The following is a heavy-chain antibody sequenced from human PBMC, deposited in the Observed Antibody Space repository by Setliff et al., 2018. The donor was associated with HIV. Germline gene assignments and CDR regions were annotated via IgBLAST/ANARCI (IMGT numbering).Heavy chain of an antibody. CDR2: IIPIFGTT. CDR1: GGTFSSYA. J-gene: IGHJ6*02. CDR3: ARDTSIAVAGAAV. Sequence: SVKVSCKASGGTFSSYAISWVRQAPGQGLEWMGGIIPIFGTTNYAQKFQGRVTITADEWTSTAYMELSSLRSEDTAVYYCARDTSIAVAGAAVWGQGTTVTVSS. D-gene: IGHD6-19*01. V-gene: IGHV1-69*13.